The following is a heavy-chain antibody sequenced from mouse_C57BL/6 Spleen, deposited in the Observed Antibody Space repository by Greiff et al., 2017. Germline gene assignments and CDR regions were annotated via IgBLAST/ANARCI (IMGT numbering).Heavy chain of an antibody. V-gene: IGHV1-81*01. J-gene: IGHJ2*01. CDR3: ARRGITTEGDY. CDR2: IYPRSGNT. D-gene: IGHD1-1*01. CDR1: GYTFTSYG. Sequence: QVQLQQSGAELARPGASVKLSCKASGYTFTSYGISWVKQRTGQGLEWIGEIYPRSGNTYYNEKFKGKATLTADKSSSTAYMELRSLTSEDTAVYFCARRGITTEGDYWGQGTTLTVSS.